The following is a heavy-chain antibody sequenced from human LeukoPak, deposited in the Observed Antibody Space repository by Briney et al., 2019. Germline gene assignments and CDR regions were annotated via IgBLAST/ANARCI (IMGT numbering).Heavy chain of an antibody. CDR2: ISYDAGKT. V-gene: IGHV3-30*04. CDR1: GFTFSNFA. D-gene: IGHD3-10*01. Sequence: GRSLRLSCAASGFTFSNFAMHWVRQAPGKGLEWVAGISYDAGKTYYADSVRGRFTISRDTSKNTLYLQVNGLRAEDTAVYYCARDSGRSATYFNYWGQGTLVTVSS. J-gene: IGHJ4*02. CDR3: ARDSGRSATYFNY.